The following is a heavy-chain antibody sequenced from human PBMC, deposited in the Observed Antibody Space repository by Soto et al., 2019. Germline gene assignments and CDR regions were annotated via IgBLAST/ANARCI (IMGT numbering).Heavy chain of an antibody. V-gene: IGHV1-8*01. CDR2: MNPNSGNT. CDR3: ARVITIFGVVIDY. D-gene: IGHD3-3*01. Sequence: QVQLVQSGAEVKKPGASVKVSCKASGYTFTSYDINWVRQATGHGLEWMGWMNPNSGNTGYAQKFQGRVTMTRNTSISTAYMDLSSLRSEDTAVYYCARVITIFGVVIDYWGQGTLVTVSS. J-gene: IGHJ4*02. CDR1: GYTFTSYD.